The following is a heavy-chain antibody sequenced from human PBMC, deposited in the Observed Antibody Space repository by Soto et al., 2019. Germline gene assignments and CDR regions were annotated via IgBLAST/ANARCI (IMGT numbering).Heavy chain of an antibody. V-gene: IGHV1-69*13. CDR3: ASNYCTNGVCYHRYYYYGMDV. Sequence: SAKVSCKASGGTFSSYAISWVRQAPGQGLEWMGGIIPIFGTANYAQKFQGRVTITADESTSTAYMELSSLRSEDTAVYYCASNYCTNGVCYHRYYYYGMDVWGQGTTVTVSS. CDR2: IIPIFGTA. D-gene: IGHD2-8*01. J-gene: IGHJ6*02. CDR1: GGTFSSYA.